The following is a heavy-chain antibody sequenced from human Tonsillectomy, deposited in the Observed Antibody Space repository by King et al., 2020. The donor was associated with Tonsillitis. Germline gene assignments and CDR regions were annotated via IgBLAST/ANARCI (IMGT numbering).Heavy chain of an antibody. CDR1: GGSISSGGYY. J-gene: IGHJ5*02. Sequence: QLQESGPGLVKPSQTLSLTCTVSGGSISSGGYYWSWIRQHPGKGLEWIVYIYYSGSTYYNPSLKSLVTISVDTSKNQFSLNLISVTAADTAVYYCARLGYDVLTGYPNWFDPWGQGTLVTVSS. D-gene: IGHD3-9*01. CDR2: IYYSGST. V-gene: IGHV4-31*01. CDR3: ARLGYDVLTGYPNWFDP.